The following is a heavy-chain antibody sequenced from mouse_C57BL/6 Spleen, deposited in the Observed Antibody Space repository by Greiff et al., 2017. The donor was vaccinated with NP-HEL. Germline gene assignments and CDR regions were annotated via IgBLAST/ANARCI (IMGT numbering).Heavy chain of an antibody. D-gene: IGHD2-12*01. CDR1: GYTFTSYG. V-gene: IGHV1-81*01. CDR3: ASYDERGYYAMDY. J-gene: IGHJ4*01. CDR2: IYPRSGNT. Sequence: QVQLQQSGAELARPGASVKLSCTASGYTFTSYGISWVKQRTGQGLEWIGEIYPRSGNTYYNEKFKGKATRTADKSSSTAYMELRSLTSEDSAVYFCASYDERGYYAMDYWGQGTSVTVSS.